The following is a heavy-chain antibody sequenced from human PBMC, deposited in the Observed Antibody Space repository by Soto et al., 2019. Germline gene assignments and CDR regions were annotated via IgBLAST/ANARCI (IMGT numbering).Heavy chain of an antibody. CDR3: ARDDFDSGSYDY. D-gene: IGHD1-26*01. CDR2: ISNSSSYK. Sequence: GGSLRLSCAASGFTFSSYSMNWVRQAPGKGLEWVSFISNSSSYKYYADSVKGRFTISRDNSKNTLYLQMNSLRAEDTAVYYCARDDFDSGSYDYWGQGTLVTVSS. J-gene: IGHJ4*02. CDR1: GFTFSSYS. V-gene: IGHV3-21*01.